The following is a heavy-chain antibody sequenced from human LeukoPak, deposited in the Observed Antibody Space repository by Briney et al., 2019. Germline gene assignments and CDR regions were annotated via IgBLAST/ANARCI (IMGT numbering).Heavy chain of an antibody. CDR3: ARVIAVAGTGWFDP. J-gene: IGHJ5*02. CDR1: GYTFTGYY. CDR2: INPNSGGT. D-gene: IGHD6-19*01. V-gene: IGHV1-2*02. Sequence: GESLKISCKASGYTFTGYYMHWVRQAPGRGLEWMGWINPNSGGTNYAQKFQGRVTMTRDTSISTAYMELSRLRSDDTAVYYCARVIAVAGTGWFDPWGQGTLVTVSS.